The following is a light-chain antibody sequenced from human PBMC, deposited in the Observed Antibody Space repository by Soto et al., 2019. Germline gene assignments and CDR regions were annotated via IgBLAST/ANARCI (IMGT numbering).Light chain of an antibody. CDR3: SSYTGSDNLV. J-gene: IGLJ7*01. Sequence: QSVLTQPPSASGSPGQSVTISCTGTSSDVGAYNYVSWYQPHPGKAPKLMIYDVTTRPSGVPDRFSGSKSGNTASLTVSGLQAEDEADYFCSSYTGSDNLVFGGGTQLTVL. CDR2: DVT. CDR1: SSDVGAYNY. V-gene: IGLV2-8*01.